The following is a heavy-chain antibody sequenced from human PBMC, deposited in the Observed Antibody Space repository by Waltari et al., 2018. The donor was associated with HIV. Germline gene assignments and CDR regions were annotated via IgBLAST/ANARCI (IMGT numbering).Heavy chain of an antibody. V-gene: IGHV4-59*01. CDR1: GGSISSYY. J-gene: IGHJ4*02. CDR3: ARVRVATMRRGYYFDY. D-gene: IGHD5-12*01. Sequence: QVQLQESGPGLVKPSETLSLTCTVSGGSISSYYWSWIRQPPGKGLEWIGYIYYSGSTNYNPSLKSRVTISVDTSKNQFSLKLSSVTAADTAVYYCARVRVATMRRGYYFDYWGQGTLVTVSS. CDR2: IYYSGST.